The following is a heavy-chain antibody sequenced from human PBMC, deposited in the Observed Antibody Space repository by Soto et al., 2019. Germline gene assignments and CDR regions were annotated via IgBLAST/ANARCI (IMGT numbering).Heavy chain of an antibody. D-gene: IGHD7-27*01. CDR2: ISYDGRNK. CDR3: AKREKGWGSIDP. V-gene: IGHV3-30*18. Sequence: QVQLVASGGGVVQPGRSLRLSCAASGFTFSSYGMHWVRQAPGKGLEWVAVISYDGRNKYDADSVKGRFTISRDNYKNTLYLQMNSLTAEDTAVYYCAKREKGWGSIDPWGQGTLVTVSS. J-gene: IGHJ5*02. CDR1: GFTFSSYG.